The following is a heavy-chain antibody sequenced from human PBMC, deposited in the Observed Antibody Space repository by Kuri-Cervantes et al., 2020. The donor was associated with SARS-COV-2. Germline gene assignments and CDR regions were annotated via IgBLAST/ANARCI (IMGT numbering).Heavy chain of an antibody. V-gene: IGHV3-7*01. CDR2: IKPEGGEK. D-gene: IGHD3-10*01. CDR1: GFTFRSCW. J-gene: IGHJ4*02. CDR3: ASLDHGLGSYYHTFPHDY. Sequence: GESLKISCAASGFTFRSCWMSWVRQAPGKGLEWVAAIKPEGGEKHYVDSVRGRFTISRDDAKNSLYLQMNSLRAEDTAVYYCASLDHGLGSYYHTFPHDYWGLGTQGT.